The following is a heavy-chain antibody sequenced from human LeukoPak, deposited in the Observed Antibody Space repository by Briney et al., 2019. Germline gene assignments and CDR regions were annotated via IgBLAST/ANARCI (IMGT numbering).Heavy chain of an antibody. CDR1: GFTFTDYY. CDR2: INPNSGGT. CDR3: ARDGRYHWNVFFYFGMDV. V-gene: IGHV1-2*02. J-gene: IGHJ6*02. D-gene: IGHD1-1*01. Sequence: ASVKVSCKASGFTFTDYYIYWVRQAPGQGLEWMGRINPNSGGTSYAQKFQGRVTMTRDTSITTAYMELSSLRSDDTAVYYCARDGRYHWNVFFYFGMDVWGQGTTVTVSS.